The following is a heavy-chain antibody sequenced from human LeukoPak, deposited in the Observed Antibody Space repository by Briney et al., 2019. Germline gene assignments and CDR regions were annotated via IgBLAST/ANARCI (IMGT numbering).Heavy chain of an antibody. CDR1: GYTFTSYD. Sequence: ASVKVSCKASGYTFTSYDIHWVRPATGQGLEWMGWMNPNSGNTGYAQKFQGRVTMTRNTSISTAYMELSSLRSEDTAVYYCARGAVRRYNSYGRSYYYYGMDVWGQGTTVTVSS. CDR3: ARGAVRRYNSYGRSYYYYGMDV. D-gene: IGHD5-18*01. CDR2: MNPNSGNT. J-gene: IGHJ6*02. V-gene: IGHV1-8*01.